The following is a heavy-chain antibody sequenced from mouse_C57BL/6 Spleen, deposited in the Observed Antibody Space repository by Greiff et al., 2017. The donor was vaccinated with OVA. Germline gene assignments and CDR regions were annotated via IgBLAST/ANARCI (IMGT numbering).Heavy chain of an antibody. V-gene: IGHV1-80*01. CDR2: IYPGDGDT. CDR1: GYAFSSYW. D-gene: IGHD2-4*01. J-gene: IGHJ2*01. CDR3: ARSCDYGDYFDY. Sequence: QVQLQQSGAELVKPGASVKISCKASGYAFSSYWMNWVKQRPGKGLEWIGQIYPGDGDTNYNGKFKGKATLTADKSSSTAYMQLSSLTSEDSAVYFCARSCDYGDYFDYWGQGTTLTVSS.